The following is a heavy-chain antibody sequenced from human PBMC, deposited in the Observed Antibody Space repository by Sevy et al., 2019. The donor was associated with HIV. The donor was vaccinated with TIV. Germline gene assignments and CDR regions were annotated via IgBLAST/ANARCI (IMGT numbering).Heavy chain of an antibody. Sequence: GGSLRLSCTASGFTLSSYGMHWVRQAPGKGLEWVAVISYDGSNKYYAYSVKGRFTISRDNSKNTLYLQMNSLRAEDTAVYYCAKDLNYGSGSYYFDYWGQGTLVTVSS. V-gene: IGHV3-30*18. CDR3: AKDLNYGSGSYYFDY. D-gene: IGHD3-10*01. CDR2: ISYDGSNK. J-gene: IGHJ4*02. CDR1: GFTLSSYG.